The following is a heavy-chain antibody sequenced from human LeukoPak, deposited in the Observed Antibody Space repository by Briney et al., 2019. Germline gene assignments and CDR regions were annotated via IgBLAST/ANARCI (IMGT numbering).Heavy chain of an antibody. J-gene: IGHJ4*02. CDR2: INPNSGGT. D-gene: IGHD3-22*01. CDR1: GYTFTGYY. V-gene: IGHV1-2*02. Sequence: ASVKVSCKASGYTFTGYYMHWVRQAPGQGLEWMGWINPNSGGTNYAQKFQGRVTMTRDTSISTAYMELSRLRSDDTAVYYCAKGSYDSSGYYYPDLVQNDFDYWGQGTLVTVSS. CDR3: AKGSYDSSGYYYPDLVQNDFDY.